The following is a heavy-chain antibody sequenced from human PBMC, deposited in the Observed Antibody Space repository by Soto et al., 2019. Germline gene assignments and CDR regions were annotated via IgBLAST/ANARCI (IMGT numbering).Heavy chain of an antibody. V-gene: IGHV3-53*01. CDR1: GFTVSINY. D-gene: IGHD3-3*01. CDR3: ARFLDAFDI. Sequence: PGGSLRLSCAASGFTVSINYMSWVRLAPGKGLEWVSAIYTGGRTYYADSVKGRFTISRDNSKNTLYLQMNSLRAEDTAVYYCARFLDAFDIWGQGTMVTVSS. CDR2: IYTGGRT. J-gene: IGHJ3*02.